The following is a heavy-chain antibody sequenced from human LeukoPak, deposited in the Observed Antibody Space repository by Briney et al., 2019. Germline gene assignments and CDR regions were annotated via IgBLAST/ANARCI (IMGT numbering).Heavy chain of an antibody. CDR1: GFTFDDYA. J-gene: IGHJ4*02. V-gene: IGHV3-9*01. Sequence: GGSLRLSCAASGFTFDDYAMHWVRQAPGKGPEWVSGISWNSGSIGYADSVKGRFTISRDNAKNSLYLQMNSLRAEDTALYYCAKGSRITIFGVVSHWGQGTLVTVSS. D-gene: IGHD3-3*01. CDR2: ISWNSGSI. CDR3: AKGSRITIFGVVSH.